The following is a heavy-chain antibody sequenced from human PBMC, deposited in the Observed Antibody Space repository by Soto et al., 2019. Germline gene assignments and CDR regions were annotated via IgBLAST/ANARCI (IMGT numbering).Heavy chain of an antibody. J-gene: IGHJ6*02. V-gene: IGHV3-21*01. CDR1: GFTFSSYS. CDR2: ISSSSSYI. D-gene: IGHD6-6*01. Sequence: GGSLRLSCAASGFTFSSYSMNWVRQAPGKGLEWVSSISSSSSYIYYADSVKGRFTISRDNAKNSLYLQMNSLRAEDTAVYYCARESARPPSRYSYGMDVWGQGTTVTVSS. CDR3: ARESARPPSRYSYGMDV.